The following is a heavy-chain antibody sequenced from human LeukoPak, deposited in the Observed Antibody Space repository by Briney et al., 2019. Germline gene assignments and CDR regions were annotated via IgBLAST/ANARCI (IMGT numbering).Heavy chain of an antibody. D-gene: IGHD3-22*01. CDR3: AKDDYYDTSGYRD. Sequence: PGGSLRLSCAASGFTFSSYEMNWVRQAPGKGLEWVSYISSSGSTIYYADSVRGRFTISRDNAKISLYLQMNSLRAEDTAVYYCAKDDYYDTSGYRDWGQGTLVTVSS. CDR2: ISSSGSTI. J-gene: IGHJ4*02. V-gene: IGHV3-48*03. CDR1: GFTFSSYE.